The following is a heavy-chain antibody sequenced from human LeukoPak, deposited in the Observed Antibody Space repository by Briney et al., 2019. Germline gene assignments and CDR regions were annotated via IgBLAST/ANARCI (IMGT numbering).Heavy chain of an antibody. J-gene: IGHJ4*02. Sequence: SETLSLTCTVSGGSISSSSYYWGWIRQPPGKGLEWTGSIYTSGSTNYNPSLKSRVTISVDTSKNQFSLKLSSVTAADTAVYYCARDFDYYVDYWGQGTLVTVSS. CDR2: IYTSGST. CDR3: ARDFDYYVDY. CDR1: GGSISSSSYY. V-gene: IGHV4-39*07.